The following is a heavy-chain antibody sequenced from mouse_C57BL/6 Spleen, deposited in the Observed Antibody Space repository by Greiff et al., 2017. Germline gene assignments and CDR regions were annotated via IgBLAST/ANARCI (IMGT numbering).Heavy chain of an antibody. J-gene: IGHJ2*01. D-gene: IGHD1-1*01. CDR1: GYTFTSYW. CDR3: ARDYGRRYYFDY. Sequence: QVQLQQPGAELVKPGASVKLSCKASGYTFTSYWMQWVKQRPGQGLEWIGEIDPSDSYTNYNQKFKGKATLTVDPSSSTAYMQLSSLTSEDSAVYYCARDYGRRYYFDYWGQGTTLTVSS. CDR2: IDPSDSYT. V-gene: IGHV1-50*01.